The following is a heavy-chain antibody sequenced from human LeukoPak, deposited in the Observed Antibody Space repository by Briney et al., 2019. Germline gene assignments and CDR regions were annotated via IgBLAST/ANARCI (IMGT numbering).Heavy chain of an antibody. Sequence: SDTLSLTCTVSGGSISSYYWSWIRQPPGKGLEWIGYIYYSGSTNYNPSLKSRVTISVDTSKNQFPLKLSSVTAADTAVYYWARDLTGSYGIWFDRCGQGTLVTVS. CDR1: GGSISSYY. D-gene: IGHD1-26*01. J-gene: IGHJ5*02. V-gene: IGHV4-59*01. CDR2: IYYSGST. CDR3: ARDLTGSYGIWFDR.